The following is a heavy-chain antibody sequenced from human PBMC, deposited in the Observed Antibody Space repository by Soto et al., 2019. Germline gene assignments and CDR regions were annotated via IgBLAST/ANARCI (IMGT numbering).Heavy chain of an antibody. Sequence: GGSLRLSCAASGFTFGTYGMHWVRQAPGRGLEWLAVIWHDGRAANYADSVRGRFTISRDNYRDTVYLQMNSLRGEDTADYYCARGFGAAVYAAHLDHWGQGTPVTVSS. V-gene: IGHV3-33*01. CDR2: IWHDGRAA. CDR1: GFTFGTYG. J-gene: IGHJ4*02. D-gene: IGHD2-8*01. CDR3: ARGFGAAVYAAHLDH.